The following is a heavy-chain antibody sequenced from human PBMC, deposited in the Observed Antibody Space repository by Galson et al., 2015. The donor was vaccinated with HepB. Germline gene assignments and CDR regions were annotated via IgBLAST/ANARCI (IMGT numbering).Heavy chain of an antibody. D-gene: IGHD5-24*01. CDR3: ARGAMANHYFDS. Sequence: SVKASCKASGYTFNNHFIIWVRQAPGQGLEWMGWVSPYNGDTKYVQKFQDRVTMTTDTSTTTAYMELRSLRSDDTAVYYCARGAMANHYFDSWGQGTLVAVSS. V-gene: IGHV1-18*01. J-gene: IGHJ4*02. CDR1: GYTFNNHF. CDR2: VSPYNGDT.